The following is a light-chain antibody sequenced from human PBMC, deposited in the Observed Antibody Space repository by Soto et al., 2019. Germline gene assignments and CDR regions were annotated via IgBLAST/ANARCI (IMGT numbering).Light chain of an antibody. CDR1: SGHSSYA. CDR2: LNSDGSH. Sequence: QPVLTQSPSASASLGASVKLTCTLSSGHSSYAIAWHQQQPEKGPRYLMKLNSDGSHSKGDGIPDRFSGSSSGAERYLTISSHQSEEEADYYCQTGGTVVFGGGTKVTVL. V-gene: IGLV4-69*01. J-gene: IGLJ2*01. CDR3: QTGGTVV.